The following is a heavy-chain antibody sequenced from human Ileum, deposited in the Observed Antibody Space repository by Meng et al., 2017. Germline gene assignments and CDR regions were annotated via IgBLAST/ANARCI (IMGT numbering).Heavy chain of an antibody. J-gene: IGHJ4*02. D-gene: IGHD4-17*01. Sequence: QVQVGESGGGVVQPGRSLRLSCAASGFTFSSYAMHWVRQAPGKGLEWVAVISYDGSNKYYADSVKGRFTISRDNSKNTLYLQMNSLRAEDTAVYYCARGGYGDYGDFDYWGQGTLVTVSS. CDR2: ISYDGSNK. CDR1: GFTFSSYA. V-gene: IGHV3-30*01. CDR3: ARGGYGDYGDFDY.